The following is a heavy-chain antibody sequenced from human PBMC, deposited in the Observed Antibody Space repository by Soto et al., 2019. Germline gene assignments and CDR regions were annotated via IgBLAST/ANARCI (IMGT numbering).Heavy chain of an antibody. CDR2: IKQDGSEK. J-gene: IGHJ4*02. CDR1: GFTFSSYW. CDR3: ARSGYCTNGVCHYYFDY. D-gene: IGHD2-8*01. V-gene: IGHV3-7*01. Sequence: EVQLVESGGGLVQPGGSLRLSCAASGFTFSSYWMSWVRQAPGKGLEWVANIKQDGSEKYYVDSVKGRFTISRDNAKNSLYLQMNSLRAEDTAVYYCARSGYCTNGVCHYYFDYWGQGTLVTVSS.